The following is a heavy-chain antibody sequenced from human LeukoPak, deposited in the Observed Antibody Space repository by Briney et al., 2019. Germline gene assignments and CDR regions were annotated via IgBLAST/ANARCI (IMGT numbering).Heavy chain of an antibody. D-gene: IGHD2-15*01. CDR1: GGSISSYY. CDR3: ALGYCGGGSCYAREYFQH. Sequence: SETLSLTCTVSGGSISSYYWSWIRQPAGKGLEWIGRIYTSGSTNYNPSLKSRVTISVDTSKNQFSLRLSSVTAADTAVYYCALGYCGGGSCYAREYFQHWGQGTLVTVSS. J-gene: IGHJ1*01. V-gene: IGHV4-4*07. CDR2: IYTSGST.